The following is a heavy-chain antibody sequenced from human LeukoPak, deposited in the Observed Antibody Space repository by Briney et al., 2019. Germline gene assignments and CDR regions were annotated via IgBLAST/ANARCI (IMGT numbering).Heavy chain of an antibody. Sequence: SETLSLTCTVSGGSISSYYWSWIRQPPGKGLEWIGYIYYSGSTNYNPSLKSRVTISVDKSKNQFSLRLTSVTAADTAVYYCATRYSSDWDIKYWGQGTLVTVSP. CDR3: ATRYSSDWDIKY. V-gene: IGHV4-59*12. D-gene: IGHD6-19*01. J-gene: IGHJ4*02. CDR2: IYYSGST. CDR1: GGSISSYY.